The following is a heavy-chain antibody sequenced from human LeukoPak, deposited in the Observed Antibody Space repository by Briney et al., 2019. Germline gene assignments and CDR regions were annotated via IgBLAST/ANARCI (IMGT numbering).Heavy chain of an antibody. J-gene: IGHJ6*03. CDR1: GFTFSSYS. D-gene: IGHD3-10*01. CDR3: ARGGIIGKSYYYYYMDV. V-gene: IGHV3-21*01. CDR2: TSSSRSDI. Sequence: GGSLRLSCAASGFTFSSYSMNWVRQAPGKGLEWVSSTSSSRSDIYYADSVKGRFTISRDDAKNSLHLQMNRLRAEDTAIYYCARGGIIGKSYYYYYMDVWGKGTTVTVSS.